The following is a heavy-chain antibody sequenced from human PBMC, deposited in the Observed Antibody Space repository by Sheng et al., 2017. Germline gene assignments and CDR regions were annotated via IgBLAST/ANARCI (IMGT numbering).Heavy chain of an antibody. V-gene: IGHV3-30*18. J-gene: IGHJ3*02. D-gene: IGHD3-16*02. CDR2: ISYDGSNK. CDR3: AKDMAGLSMIVVGTFDI. CDR1: GFTFRRYG. Sequence: QVHLVESGGGVVQPGRSLRLSCAASGFTFRRYGMHWVRQAPGKGLEWVAVISYDGSNKYSADSVKGRFTISRDNSKNTLYLQMNSLRAEDTAIYYCAKDMAGLSMIVVGTFDIWGQGTMVTVSS.